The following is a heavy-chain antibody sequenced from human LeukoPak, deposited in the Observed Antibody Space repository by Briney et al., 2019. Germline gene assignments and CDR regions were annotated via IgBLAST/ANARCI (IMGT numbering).Heavy chain of an antibody. CDR1: GGSIRGYY. J-gene: IGHJ3*02. CDR3: ARGFDSSSGWYPAFDI. Sequence: SDTLSLTCTVSGGSIRGYYWRWIRQPPGKGLEYIGYIYYCGIPNFNPFLQSRVTISVDTSKNKFSLRLNSVTAADTAMYYCARGFDSSSGWYPAFDIWGHGTMGTVSS. D-gene: IGHD6-19*01. CDR2: IYYCGIP. V-gene: IGHV4-59*07.